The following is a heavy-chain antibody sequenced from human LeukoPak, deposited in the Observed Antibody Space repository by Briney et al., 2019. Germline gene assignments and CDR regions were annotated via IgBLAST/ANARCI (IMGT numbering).Heavy chain of an antibody. CDR3: ARDVYYYGSGIDY. J-gene: IGHJ4*02. D-gene: IGHD3-10*01. CDR2: IWYDGSNK. CDR1: GFTFSSYG. Sequence: GRSLRLSCAASGFTFSSYGMHWVRQAPGKGLEWVAVIWYDGSNKYYADSVKGRFTISRDNSKNTLYLQMNSLRAEDTAVYYCARDVYYYGSGIDYWGQGTLVTVSS. V-gene: IGHV3-33*01.